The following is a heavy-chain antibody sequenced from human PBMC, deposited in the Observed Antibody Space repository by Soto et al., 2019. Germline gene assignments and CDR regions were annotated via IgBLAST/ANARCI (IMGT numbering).Heavy chain of an antibody. J-gene: IGHJ5*02. CDR3: ARVPASLDP. Sequence: ASVKVSCKASGYTFTGYYVHWVRQAPGQGLEWMGWINPNSGRTSCAQKFQGRLTMTRDTSSSTAYMELSRLTSDDTAVYYCARVPASLDPWGQGTLVTVPQ. CDR1: GYTFTGYY. V-gene: IGHV1-2*02. CDR2: INPNSGRT.